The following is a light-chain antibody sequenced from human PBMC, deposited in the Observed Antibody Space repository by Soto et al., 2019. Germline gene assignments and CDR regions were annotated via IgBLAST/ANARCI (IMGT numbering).Light chain of an antibody. CDR1: SSDIGDSNY. CDR2: DVS. Sequence: QSALTQPASVSGSPGQSITISCTGTSSDIGDSNYVSWYQQHPGKAPKLVIYDVSNRPSGVSNRFSGSKSANTASLTISGXXXXXXXDXYCSSFXXXXXXXVFGXGT. CDR3: SSFXXXXXXXV. J-gene: IGLJ1*01. V-gene: IGLV2-14*03.